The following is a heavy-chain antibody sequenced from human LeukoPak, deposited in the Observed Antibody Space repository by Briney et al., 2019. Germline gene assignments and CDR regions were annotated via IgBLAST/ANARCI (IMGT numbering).Heavy chain of an antibody. CDR3: ARHDYGGNSGDY. Sequence: PGGSLRLSCAASGFTFSSYSMNWGRQAPGKGLEWVSYIGTSSSTIYYADSVKGRFTISRDNAKNSLYLQMNSLRDEDTAVYYCARHDYGGNSGDYWGQGTLVTVSS. CDR1: GFTFSSYS. V-gene: IGHV3-48*02. J-gene: IGHJ4*02. CDR2: IGTSSSTI. D-gene: IGHD4-23*01.